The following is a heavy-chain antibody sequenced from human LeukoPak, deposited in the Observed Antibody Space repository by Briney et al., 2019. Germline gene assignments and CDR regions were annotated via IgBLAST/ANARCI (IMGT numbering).Heavy chain of an antibody. CDR3: ARGYSSGYRIDY. V-gene: IGHV1-46*01. D-gene: IGHD3-22*01. Sequence: ASVKVSCKASGYTFTSYYMHWVRHAPGQGLEWMGIINPSGNSTVNAQKFQGRVTMTRDTSTSTAYMELSSLRSEDTAVYYCARGYSSGYRIDYWGQGTLVTDPS. J-gene: IGHJ4*02. CDR2: INPSGNST. CDR1: GYTFTSYY.